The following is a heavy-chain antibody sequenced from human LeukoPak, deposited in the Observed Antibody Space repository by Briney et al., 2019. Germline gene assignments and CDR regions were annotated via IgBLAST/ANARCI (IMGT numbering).Heavy chain of an antibody. V-gene: IGHV3-9*01. CDR3: AKDLGFWSGSWWDNAFDY. CDR1: GFTFDDYA. CDR2: ISWNSGSI. J-gene: IGHJ4*02. Sequence: GGSLRLSCAASGFTFDDYAMHWVRQAPGKGLEWVSGISWNSGSIGYADSVKGRFTISRDNAKNSLYLQMNSLRAEDTALYYCAKDLGFWSGSWWDNAFDYWGQGTLVTVSS. D-gene: IGHD3-3*01.